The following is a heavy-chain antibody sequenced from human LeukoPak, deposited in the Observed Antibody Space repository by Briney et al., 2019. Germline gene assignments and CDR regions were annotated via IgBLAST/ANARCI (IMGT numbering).Heavy chain of an antibody. J-gene: IGHJ4*02. CDR2: ISNSGTT. CDR3: ARRGNTWNDFAD. Sequence: SETLSLTCTVSGGSIRSYYWRWTRQPPGKGLEWIGYISNSGTTNYNASLKSRVTISLDTSKNQFSLNLSSVTAADTAVYYCARRGNTWNDFADWGQGTLVAVSS. CDR1: GGSIRSYY. V-gene: IGHV4-4*09. D-gene: IGHD1-1*01.